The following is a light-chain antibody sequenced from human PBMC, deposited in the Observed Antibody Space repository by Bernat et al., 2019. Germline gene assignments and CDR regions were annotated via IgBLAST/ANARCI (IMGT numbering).Light chain of an antibody. CDR2: DTS. CDR3: QQYGNSPMYT. Sequence: EIVLTQSPGTLSLSPGDRATLSCRASQSVSSRFFAWYQQKPGQAPRLLIYDTSTRANGIPDRFSGSGSGTDFTLTISRLEPEDFAVYFCQQYGNSPMYTFGQGTNLENK. V-gene: IGKV3-20*01. CDR1: QSVSSRF. J-gene: IGKJ2*01.